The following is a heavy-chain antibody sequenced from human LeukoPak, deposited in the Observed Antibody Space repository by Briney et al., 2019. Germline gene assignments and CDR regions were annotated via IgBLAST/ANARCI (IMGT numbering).Heavy chain of an antibody. V-gene: IGHV4-34*01. CDR3: ARFYGGNSPYYYYGMDV. D-gene: IGHD4-23*01. CDR1: GGSFSGYY. CDR2: INHSGST. Sequence: SETLSLTCAVYGGSFSGYYWSWIRQPPGKGLGWIGEINHSGSTNYNPSLKNRVTISVDTSKNQFSLKLSSVTAADTAVYYCARFYGGNSPYYYYGMDVWGQGTTVTVSS. J-gene: IGHJ6*02.